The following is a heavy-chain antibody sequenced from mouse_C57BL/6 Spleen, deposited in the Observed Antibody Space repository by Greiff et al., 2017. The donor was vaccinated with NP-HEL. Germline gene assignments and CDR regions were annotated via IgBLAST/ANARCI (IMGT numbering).Heavy chain of an antibody. CDR1: GYTFTSYW. D-gene: IGHD3-3*01. CDR2: IDPSDSYT. Sequence: QVQLQQPGAELVMPGASVKLSCKASGYTFTSYWMHWVKQRPGQGLEWIGEIDPSDSYTNYNQKFKGKSTLTVDKSSSTAYMQRSSLTSEDSAVYYWARSGTGVWFAYWGQGTLVTVSA. V-gene: IGHV1-69*01. CDR3: ARSGTGVWFAY. J-gene: IGHJ3*01.